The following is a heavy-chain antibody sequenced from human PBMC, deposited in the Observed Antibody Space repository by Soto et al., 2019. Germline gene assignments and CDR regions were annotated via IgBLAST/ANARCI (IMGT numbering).Heavy chain of an antibody. D-gene: IGHD3-3*01. CDR1: GFTFSSYA. CDR2: ISGSGGST. CDR3: AKVGTYYDFWSGYFDY. V-gene: IGHV3-23*01. Sequence: GGSLRLSCAASGFTFSSYAMSWVRQAPGKGLEWVSAISGSGGSTYYADSVKGRFTISRDNSKNTLYLQMNSLRAEDTAVYYCAKVGTYYDFWSGYFDYWGQGTMVTVYS. J-gene: IGHJ4*02.